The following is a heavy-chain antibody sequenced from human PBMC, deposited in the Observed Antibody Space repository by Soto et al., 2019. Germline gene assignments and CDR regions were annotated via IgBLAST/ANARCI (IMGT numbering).Heavy chain of an antibody. CDR3: ARGRSPEGNYYYYYMDV. D-gene: IGHD2-15*01. CDR1: GFTFSSYG. Sequence: GGSLRLSCAASGFTFSSYGMHWVRQAPGKGLEWVAVIRHDGSNKYYADSVKGRFTISRDNAKNSLYLQMNSLRAEDTAVYYCARGRSPEGNYYYYYMDVWGKGTTVTVSS. J-gene: IGHJ6*03. V-gene: IGHV3-33*01. CDR2: IRHDGSNK.